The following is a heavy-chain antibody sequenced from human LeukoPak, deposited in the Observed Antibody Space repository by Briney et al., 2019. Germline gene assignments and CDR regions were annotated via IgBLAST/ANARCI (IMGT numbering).Heavy chain of an antibody. V-gene: IGHV3-48*03. Sequence: GGSLRLSCAASGFTFSNYEMNWVRQAPGKGLEWVSYIGSSSSSTYYADSVKGRFTISRDNAKNSLYLQMNSLTAEDTAVYYCARDPRYSSSSGDAFDIWGQGTMVTVSS. J-gene: IGHJ3*02. CDR1: GFTFSNYE. D-gene: IGHD6-6*01. CDR2: IGSSSSST. CDR3: ARDPRYSSSSGDAFDI.